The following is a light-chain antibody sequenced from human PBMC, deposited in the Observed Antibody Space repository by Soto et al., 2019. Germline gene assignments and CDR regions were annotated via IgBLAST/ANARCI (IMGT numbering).Light chain of an antibody. V-gene: IGKV3-11*01. Sequence: EIVLTQSPATLSLSPGERATLSCRASQSVSSYLAWYQQKPGQAPRLLIYDASNRATGITARFSGSGFGTDFTLTISSLEAKGFAVYFCKQRSNGPWTCGQGTKVEIK. CDR3: KQRSNGPWT. CDR2: DAS. CDR1: QSVSSY. J-gene: IGKJ1*01.